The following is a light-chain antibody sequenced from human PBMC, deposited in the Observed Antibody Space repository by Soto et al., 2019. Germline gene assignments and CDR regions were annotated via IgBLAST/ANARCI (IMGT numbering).Light chain of an antibody. J-gene: IGLJ1*01. CDR3: GTWDSSLSAGGV. Sequence: QSVLTQPPSVSGAPGQKVTISCSGSSSNIGNNYVSCYQQLPGTAPKLLIYDNNKRPSGIPDRFSGSKSGTSATLGITGLQTGDEADYYCGTWDSSLSAGGVFGTGTKLTVL. CDR2: DNN. CDR1: SSNIGNNY. V-gene: IGLV1-51*01.